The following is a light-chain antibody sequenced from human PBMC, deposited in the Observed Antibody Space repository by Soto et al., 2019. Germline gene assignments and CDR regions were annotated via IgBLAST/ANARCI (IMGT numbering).Light chain of an antibody. V-gene: IGLV2-14*01. Sequence: QSVLTQPASVSGSPGQSITISCTGTSSDVGGYKFVSWYQQHPGKVPKLIIFDVNNRPSGVSNRSSGSKSGNTASLTISGLQADDEADYYCSSYTSSSTWLFGGGTKVTVL. CDR2: DVN. CDR3: SSYTSSSTWL. J-gene: IGLJ3*02. CDR1: SSDVGGYKF.